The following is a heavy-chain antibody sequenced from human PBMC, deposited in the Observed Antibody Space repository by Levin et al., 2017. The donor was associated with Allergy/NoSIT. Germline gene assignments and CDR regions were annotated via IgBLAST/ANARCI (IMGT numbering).Heavy chain of an antibody. D-gene: IGHD6-13*01. CDR1: GGSISSSSYY. Sequence: SQTLSLTCTVSGGSISSSSYYWGWIRQPPGKGLEWIGSIYYSGSTYYNPSLKSRVTISVDTSKNQFSLKLSSVTAADTAVYYCARHDLGGGPRSSSWGGLGLLLPFDYWGQGTLVTVSS. J-gene: IGHJ4*02. V-gene: IGHV4-39*01. CDR3: ARHDLGGGPRSSSWGGLGLLLPFDY. CDR2: IYYSGST.